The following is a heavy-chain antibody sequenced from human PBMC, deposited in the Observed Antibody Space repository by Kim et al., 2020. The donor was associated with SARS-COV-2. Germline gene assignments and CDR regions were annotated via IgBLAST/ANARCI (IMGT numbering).Heavy chain of an antibody. CDR1: GFTFSSYA. CDR3: ARWRILLWSVHYGMDV. J-gene: IGHJ6*02. Sequence: GGSLRLSCAASGFTFSSYAMHWVRQAPGKGLEWVAVISYDGSNKYYADSVKGRFTISRDNSKNTLYLQMNSLRAEDTAVYYCARWRILLWSVHYGMDVWGQGTTVTVSS. D-gene: IGHD3-10*02. CDR2: ISYDGSNK. V-gene: IGHV3-30*04.